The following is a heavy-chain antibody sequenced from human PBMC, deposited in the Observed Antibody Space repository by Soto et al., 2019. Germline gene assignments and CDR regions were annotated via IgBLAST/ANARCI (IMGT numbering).Heavy chain of an antibody. Sequence: GGSLRLSCAVSGFTFSSYAMNWVRQAPGKGLEWVSGISGSGGSTYYADSVKGRFTISRDNSKNTLYLQMNSLRAEDTAVYYCAKWSYYDVWSGYSWRAEFDDWGQGTLVTVAS. CDR3: AKWSYYDVWSGYSWRAEFDD. D-gene: IGHD3-3*01. CDR2: ISGSGGST. CDR1: GFTFSSYA. V-gene: IGHV3-23*01. J-gene: IGHJ4*02.